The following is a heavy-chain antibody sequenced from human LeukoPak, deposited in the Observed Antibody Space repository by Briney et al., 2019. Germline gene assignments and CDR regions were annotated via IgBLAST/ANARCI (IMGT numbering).Heavy chain of an antibody. CDR2: ISSSSTYI. Sequence: GGSLRLSCAASGFTFRSYSMNWVRQAPGKGLEWVSSISSSSTYIYYADSAKGRFTISRDNAKNSMYLQMNSLRAEDTAVYYCATTYYYDSSGYYPFDYWGQGTLVTVSS. CDR3: ATTYYYDSSGYYPFDY. CDR1: GFTFRSYS. V-gene: IGHV3-21*01. D-gene: IGHD3-22*01. J-gene: IGHJ4*02.